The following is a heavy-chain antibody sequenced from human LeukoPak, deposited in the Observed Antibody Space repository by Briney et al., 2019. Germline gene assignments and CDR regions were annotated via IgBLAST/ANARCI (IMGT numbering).Heavy chain of an antibody. V-gene: IGHV4-61*02. CDR1: GGSISSGSYY. D-gene: IGHD3-10*01. Sequence: NASETLSLTCTVSGGSISSGSYYWSWIRQPAGKGLEWIGRIYTSGSTNYNPSLKSRVTISVDTSKNQFSLKLSSVTAADTAVYYCARDGPSGGYYFDYWGQGTLVTVSS. CDR3: ARDGPSGGYYFDY. CDR2: IYTSGST. J-gene: IGHJ4*02.